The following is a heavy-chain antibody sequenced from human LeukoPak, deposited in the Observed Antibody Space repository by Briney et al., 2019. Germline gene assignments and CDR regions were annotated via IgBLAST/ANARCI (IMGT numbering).Heavy chain of an antibody. Sequence: YIYYSVTTNYTPSLKSRLTISVDPSKNQFSLKLSSVTAADTAVYYCAKVRIAAGRIWYFDLWGRGTLVTVSS. CDR3: AKVRIAAGRIWYFDL. D-gene: IGHD6-13*01. J-gene: IGHJ2*01. V-gene: IGHV4-59*01. CDR2: IYYSVTT.